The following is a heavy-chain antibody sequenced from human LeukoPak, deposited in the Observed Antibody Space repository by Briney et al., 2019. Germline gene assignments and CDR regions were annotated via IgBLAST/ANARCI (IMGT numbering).Heavy chain of an antibody. Sequence: GRSLRLSCAASGFTFDDYAMHWVRQAPGKGLEWVSGISWNSGSIGYADSVKGRFTISRDNAKNSLYLQMNSLRAEDTALYYCAKDGKNYFDYWGQGTLVTVSS. CDR1: GFTFDDYA. J-gene: IGHJ4*02. V-gene: IGHV3-9*01. CDR2: ISWNSGSI. CDR3: AKDGKNYFDY.